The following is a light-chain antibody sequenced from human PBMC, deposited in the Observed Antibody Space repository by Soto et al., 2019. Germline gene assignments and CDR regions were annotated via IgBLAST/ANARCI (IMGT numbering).Light chain of an antibody. CDR3: ATWDDDLTGPV. CDR1: SSDIGGYNS. Sequence: QSALTQSPSASGSPGQSVTISCTGTSSDIGGYNSVSWYQQHPGKAPKVMIYDVTKRPSGVPDRFSGSKSGNTASLTVSALQAEDEADYYCATWDDDLTGPVFGGGTKLTVL. J-gene: IGLJ3*02. V-gene: IGLV2-8*01. CDR2: DVT.